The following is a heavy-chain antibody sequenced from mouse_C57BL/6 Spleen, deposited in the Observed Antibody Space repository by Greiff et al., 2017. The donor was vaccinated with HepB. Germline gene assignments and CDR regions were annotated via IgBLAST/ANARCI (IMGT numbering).Heavy chain of an antibody. V-gene: IGHV14-1*01. Sequence: EVQLQQSGAELVRPGASVKLSCTASGFNITDYYMHWVKQRPEQGLEWIGRIDPEDGDTEYAPKFQGKATLTADTSSTTAYLQLSSLTSEDTAVYYCTSLYDYGDYYAMDYWGQGTSVTVSS. J-gene: IGHJ4*01. CDR1: GFNITDYY. CDR3: TSLYDYGDYYAMDY. D-gene: IGHD2-4*01. CDR2: IDPEDGDT.